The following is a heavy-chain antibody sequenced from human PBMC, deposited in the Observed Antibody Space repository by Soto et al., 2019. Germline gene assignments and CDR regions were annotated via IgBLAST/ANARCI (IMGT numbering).Heavy chain of an antibody. D-gene: IGHD1-7*01. J-gene: IGHJ4*02. CDR2: INSNGGGT. Sequence: QVQLVQSGAEVKKPGASVKVSCKASGYTFSSYYIHWVRQAPGQGLEWMGIINSNGGGTSYAQKFQGRVTMARDTSTSTVYMELSSLRSEDTAVYYCARDLASETGTTYWGQGTLVTVSS. CDR1: GYTFSSYY. CDR3: ARDLASETGTTY. V-gene: IGHV1-46*01.